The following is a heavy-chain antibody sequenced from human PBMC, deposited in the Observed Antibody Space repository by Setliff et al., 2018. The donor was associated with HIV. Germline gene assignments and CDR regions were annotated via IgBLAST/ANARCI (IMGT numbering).Heavy chain of an antibody. CDR1: GFTFEDYG. J-gene: IGHJ4*02. D-gene: IGHD3-10*01. CDR2: INWNGGST. Sequence: GSLRLSCAVSGFTFEDYGMSWVRQAPGKGLEWVSGINWNGGSTGYVDSVKGRLTISRDNAKNSLYLQMNSLRAEDTAVYYCASVLRYYGSGSYPFGYWGQGTLVTVSS. V-gene: IGHV3-20*04. CDR3: ASVLRYYGSGSYPFGY.